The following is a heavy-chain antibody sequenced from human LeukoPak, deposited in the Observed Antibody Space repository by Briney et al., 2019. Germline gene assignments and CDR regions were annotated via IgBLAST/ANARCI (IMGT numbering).Heavy chain of an antibody. Sequence: EASVKVSCKASGYTFTSYGISWVRQAPGQGLEWMGWISAYNGNTNYAQKLQGRVTMTTDTSTSTAYMELRSLRSDDTAVYYCARGKYYDFWSGSLDYFDYWGQGTLVTVSS. CDR3: ARGKYYDFWSGSLDYFDY. D-gene: IGHD3-3*01. J-gene: IGHJ4*02. V-gene: IGHV1-18*01. CDR2: ISAYNGNT. CDR1: GYTFTSYG.